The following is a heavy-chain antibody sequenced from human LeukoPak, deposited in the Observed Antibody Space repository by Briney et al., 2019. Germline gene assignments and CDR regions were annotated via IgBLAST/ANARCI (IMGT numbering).Heavy chain of an antibody. V-gene: IGHV3-7*03. D-gene: IGHD2-2*01. CDR1: GFTSSSYW. Sequence: GGSLRLSCAASGFTSSSYWMSWVRQAPGKGLEWVANIKQDGSEKYYVDSVKGRFTISRDNAKNSLCLQMNSLRAEDTAVYYCARDGGTGDIVVVPAALSNYYYYGMDVWGKGTTVTVSS. CDR2: IKQDGSEK. CDR3: ARDGGTGDIVVVPAALSNYYYYGMDV. J-gene: IGHJ6*04.